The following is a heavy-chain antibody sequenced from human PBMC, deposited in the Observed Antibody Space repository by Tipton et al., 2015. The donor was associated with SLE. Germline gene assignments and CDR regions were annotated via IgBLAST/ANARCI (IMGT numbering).Heavy chain of an antibody. CDR3: ARQDLDTAMVSFDY. Sequence: QLVQSGEEVKKPGESLKISCKGSGYSFSNYWIGWVRQMPGKGLEWMGIIYPDDSDTKYSPSFRGQVTISANKSTNTAYLQWSSLKASDTAMYYCARQDLDTAMVSFDYWGQGTLVTVSS. J-gene: IGHJ4*02. D-gene: IGHD5-18*01. CDR1: GYSFSNYW. CDR2: IYPDDSDT. V-gene: IGHV5-51*01.